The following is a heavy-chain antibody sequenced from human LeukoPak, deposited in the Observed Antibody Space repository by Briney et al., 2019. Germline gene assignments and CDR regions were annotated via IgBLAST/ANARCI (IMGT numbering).Heavy chain of an antibody. Sequence: GGSLRLSCAASGFSFSRFAMSWVRQAPGKELEWVSAISDSGGRINYADSVKGRFTISRDNSKNTLYLQMNSLRAEDTAVYYCAKKTWDSSAWYFFDYWGQGTLVTVSS. J-gene: IGHJ4*02. CDR1: GFSFSRFA. D-gene: IGHD3-22*01. CDR2: ISDSGGRI. V-gene: IGHV3-23*01. CDR3: AKKTWDSSAWYFFDY.